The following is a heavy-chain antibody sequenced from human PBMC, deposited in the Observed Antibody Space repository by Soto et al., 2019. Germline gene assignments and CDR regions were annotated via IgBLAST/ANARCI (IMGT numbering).Heavy chain of an antibody. CDR2: ISGSGGST. D-gene: IGHD2-2*01. V-gene: IGHV3-23*01. Sequence: GGSLRLSCAASGFTFSSYAMSWVRQAPGKGLEWVSAISGSGGSTYYADSVKGRFTISRDNSKNTLYLQMNSLRAEDTAVYYCAKDHCSSTSCFEGGYSSGFDYWGQGTLVTVSS. CDR1: GFTFSSYA. J-gene: IGHJ4*02. CDR3: AKDHCSSTSCFEGGYSSGFDY.